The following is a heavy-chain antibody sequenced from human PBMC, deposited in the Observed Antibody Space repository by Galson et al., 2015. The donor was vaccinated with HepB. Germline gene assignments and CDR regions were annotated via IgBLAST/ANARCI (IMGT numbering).Heavy chain of an antibody. V-gene: IGHV3-15*01. Sequence: SLRLSCAASGFTFSNAWMSWVRQAPGKGLEWVGRIKSKTDGGTRDYAAPVKGRFSISRDDSRNTLYLHMNSLKTDDTAVYYCTTARVRFFGWLSQRSYYFYAMDVWGQGTSVTVSS. D-gene: IGHD3-9*01. CDR2: IKSKTDGGTR. CDR1: GFTFSNAW. CDR3: TTARVRFFGWLSQRSYYFYAMDV. J-gene: IGHJ6*02.